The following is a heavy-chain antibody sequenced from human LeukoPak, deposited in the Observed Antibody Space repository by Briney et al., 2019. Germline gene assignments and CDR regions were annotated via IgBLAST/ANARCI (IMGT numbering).Heavy chain of an antibody. CDR1: GYTFTGYY. J-gene: IGHJ5*02. Sequence: ASVKVSCKASGYTFTGYYMHWVRQAPGQGLEWMGWINPNSGGTNYAQKFQGRVTMTRDTSISTAYMELSRLRSDDTAVYYCARNLNWGSGNWFDPWGQGTLVTVSP. CDR2: INPNSGGT. CDR3: ARNLNWGSGNWFDP. D-gene: IGHD7-27*01. V-gene: IGHV1-2*02.